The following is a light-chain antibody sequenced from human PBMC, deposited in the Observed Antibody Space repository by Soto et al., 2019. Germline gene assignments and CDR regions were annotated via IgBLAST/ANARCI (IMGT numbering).Light chain of an antibody. Sequence: DIQMTQSPSSLSASVGDKLTITCRASQSISSYLNWYQQKPGKAPKLLIYAASSLQSGVPSRFSGSGSGTDFTLTISSLQPEVFATYYCQQSYSTLPTFGPGTKVDIK. J-gene: IGKJ3*01. CDR1: QSISSY. CDR2: AAS. CDR3: QQSYSTLPT. V-gene: IGKV1-39*01.